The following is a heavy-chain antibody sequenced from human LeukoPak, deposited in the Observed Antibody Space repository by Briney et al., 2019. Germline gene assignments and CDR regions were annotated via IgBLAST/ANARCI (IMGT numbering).Heavy chain of an antibody. CDR1: GGSISSYY. Sequence: SETLSLTCTVSGGSISSYYWSWIRQPPGKGLEWIGYIYYSGSTNYNPFLKSRVTISVDTSKNQFSLKLSSVTAADTAVYYCARAASGSYYEVNYWGQGTLVTVSS. CDR2: IYYSGST. D-gene: IGHD1-26*01. CDR3: ARAASGSYYEVNY. V-gene: IGHV4-59*01. J-gene: IGHJ4*02.